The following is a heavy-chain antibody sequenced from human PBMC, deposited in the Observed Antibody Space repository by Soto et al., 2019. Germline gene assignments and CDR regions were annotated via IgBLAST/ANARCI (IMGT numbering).Heavy chain of an antibody. CDR3: ARDFNPWAYYYDSSGYSNAFDI. D-gene: IGHD3-22*01. Sequence: SETLSLTCAISGDSVSSNSAAWNWVRQSPSRGLEWLGRTYYRSKWYNYYAVSVKSRITINPDTSTNKYYLQLNSVPPEDTAVYYCARDFNPWAYYYDSSGYSNAFDIWGQGTMVTVSS. V-gene: IGHV6-1*01. J-gene: IGHJ3*02. CDR1: GDSVSSNSAA. CDR2: TYYRSKWYN.